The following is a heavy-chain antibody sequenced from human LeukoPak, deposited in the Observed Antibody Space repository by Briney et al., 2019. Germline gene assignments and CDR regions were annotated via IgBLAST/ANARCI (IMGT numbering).Heavy chain of an antibody. V-gene: IGHV1-46*01. J-gene: IGHJ4*02. CDR1: GYTFTSYY. D-gene: IGHD4/OR15-4a*01. CDR2: INPSGGST. Sequence: ASVKVSCKASGYTFTSYYMHWVRQAPGQGLEWMGIINPSGGSTSYAQKFQGRVTMTRDMSTSTVYMELSSLRSEDTAVYYCARDGQDYGGFDYWGQGTLVTVSS. CDR3: ARDGQDYGGFDY.